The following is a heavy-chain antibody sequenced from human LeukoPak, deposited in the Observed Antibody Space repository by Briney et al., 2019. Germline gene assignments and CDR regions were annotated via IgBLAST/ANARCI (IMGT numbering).Heavy chain of an antibody. V-gene: IGHV3-21*01. CDR1: GFTFSSYT. CDR2: ISSSSGYI. CDR3: ARDYRYYDFWSAIEY. J-gene: IGHJ4*02. Sequence: GGPLRLSCAASGFTFSSYTMNWVRQAPGKGLEWVSSISSSSGYIYYADSVKGRFTISRDNAKNSLYLQMNSLRAEDTAVYYCARDYRYYDFWSAIEYWGQGTLVTVSS. D-gene: IGHD3-3*01.